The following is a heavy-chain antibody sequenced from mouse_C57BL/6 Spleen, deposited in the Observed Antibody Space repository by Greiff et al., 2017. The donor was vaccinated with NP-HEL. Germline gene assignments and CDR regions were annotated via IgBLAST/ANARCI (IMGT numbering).Heavy chain of an antibody. D-gene: IGHD2-1*01. CDR2: IYPGSGNT. CDR1: GYSFTSYY. Sequence: QVQLQQSGPELVKPGASVKLSCKASGYSFTSYYIHWVKQRPGQGLEWIGWIYPGSGNTKYNEKFKGKATLTADTSSSTAYMQLSSLTSEDSAVYYCARGEGYGTYGYYAMDYWGQGTSVTVSS. V-gene: IGHV1-66*01. CDR3: ARGEGYGTYGYYAMDY. J-gene: IGHJ4*01.